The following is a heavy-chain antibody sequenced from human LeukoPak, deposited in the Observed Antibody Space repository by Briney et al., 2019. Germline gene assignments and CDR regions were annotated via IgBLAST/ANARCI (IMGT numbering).Heavy chain of an antibody. Sequence: ASVKVSCKASGYTFTGYYMHWVRQAPGQGLEWMGWINPNSGGTNYAQKFQGWVTMTRDTSISTAYMELSRLRSDDTAVYYCARGSLGGSGSYFGEGFDYWGQGTLVTVSS. CDR2: INPNSGGT. J-gene: IGHJ4*02. CDR3: ARGSLGGSGSYFGEGFDY. D-gene: IGHD3-10*01. CDR1: GYTFTGYY. V-gene: IGHV1-2*04.